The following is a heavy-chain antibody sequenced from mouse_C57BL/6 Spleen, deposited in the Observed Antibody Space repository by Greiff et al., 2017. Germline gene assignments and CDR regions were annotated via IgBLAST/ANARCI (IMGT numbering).Heavy chain of an antibody. CDR3: AKEGVYEAFAY. CDR1: GYTFPRYW. D-gene: IGHD2-3*01. J-gene: IGHJ3*01. V-gene: IGHV1-72*01. CDR2: IDPNSGGT. Sequence: QVQLQQPGAELVKPGASVKLSCKASGYTFPRYWMHWVKQRPGIGLEWIGRIDPNSGGTKYNEKFKSKATLTVDKPSSTAYMQLSRLTSEDSAVYDCAKEGVYEAFAYWGQGTLVTVSA.